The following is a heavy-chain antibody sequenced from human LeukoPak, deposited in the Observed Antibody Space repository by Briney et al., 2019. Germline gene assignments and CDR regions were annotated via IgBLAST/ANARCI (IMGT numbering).Heavy chain of an antibody. CDR1: GSTFTSYE. D-gene: IGHD6-6*01. CDR3: ARAKLGSYFDY. V-gene: IGHV3-48*03. CDR2: VSSSGSTI. Sequence: LTGGSLRLSCAASGSTFTSYEMNWVRQAPGKGLEWVSYVSSSGSTIYYADSVKGRFTISRDNAKNSLYLQMNSLRADDTAVYYCARAKLGSYFDYWGQGTLVTVSS. J-gene: IGHJ4*02.